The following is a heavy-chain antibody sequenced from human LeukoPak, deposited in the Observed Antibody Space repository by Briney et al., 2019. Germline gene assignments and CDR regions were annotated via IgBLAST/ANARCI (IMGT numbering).Heavy chain of an antibody. CDR3: AKDLFGGPARAFFDY. CDR2: ISGSGGYA. J-gene: IGHJ4*02. D-gene: IGHD3-16*01. V-gene: IGHV3-23*01. Sequence: GESLRLSCAASGGTFSIYPMSWIRQAPGKGLEWVSSISGSGGYAYYANSVKGRSITSRDNSKNTMYLQMNSLRSEDTAVYYCAKDLFGGPARAFFDYWGQGTLVTVSS. CDR1: GGTFSIYP.